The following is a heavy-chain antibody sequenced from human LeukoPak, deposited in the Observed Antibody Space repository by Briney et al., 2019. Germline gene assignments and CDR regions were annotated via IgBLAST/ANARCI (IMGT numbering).Heavy chain of an antibody. CDR3: ARARSSGWSQNWFDP. V-gene: IGHV4-61*09. CDR1: GDSISSRNYY. J-gene: IGHJ5*02. Sequence: PSETLSLTCSVSGDSISSRNYYWSWIRQPAGKGLEWIGHIYTSGSTSSNPSLRSRVTISVDTSKNQFSLKLSSVTAADTAVYYCARARSSGWSQNWFDPWGQGTLVTVSS. CDR2: IYTSGST. D-gene: IGHD6-19*01.